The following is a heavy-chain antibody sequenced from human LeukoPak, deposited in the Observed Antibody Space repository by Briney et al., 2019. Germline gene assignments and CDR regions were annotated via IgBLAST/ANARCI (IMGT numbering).Heavy chain of an antibody. CDR3: ASSLGPRDY. CDR1: GFTFSAYW. CDR2: VKYDGSTT. J-gene: IGHJ4*02. Sequence: AGGSLRLSCAASGFTFSAYWMHWVRQAPGKGLVWVSRVKYDGSTTAYADSVKGRFTISRDNAKNALYLQMDSLRVEDTALYYCASSLGPRDYWGQGILVTVPS. D-gene: IGHD7-27*01. V-gene: IGHV3-74*01.